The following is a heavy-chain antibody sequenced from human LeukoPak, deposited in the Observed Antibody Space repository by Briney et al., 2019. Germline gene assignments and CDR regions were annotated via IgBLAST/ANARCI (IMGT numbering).Heavy chain of an antibody. CDR1: GGSISSYY. CDR2: IYYGGST. Sequence: SETLSLTCTVSGGSISSYYWSWIRQPPGKGLEWIGYIYYGGSTNYNPSLKSRVTISVDTSKNQFSLKLSSVTAADTAVYYCARGVETYGYYYDSSGYYLYFDYWGQGTLVTVSS. V-gene: IGHV4-59*01. D-gene: IGHD3-22*01. J-gene: IGHJ4*02. CDR3: ARGVETYGYYYDSSGYYLYFDY.